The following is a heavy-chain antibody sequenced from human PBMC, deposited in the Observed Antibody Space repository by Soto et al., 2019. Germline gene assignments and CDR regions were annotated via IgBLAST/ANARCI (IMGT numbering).Heavy chain of an antibody. CDR2: ISYDGSNK. Sequence: GGSLRLSCAASGFTFSSYGMHWVRQAPGKGLEWVAVISYDGSNKYYADSVKGRFTISRDNSKNTLYLQMNSLRAEDTAVYYCAKDRGWATVTPDAFDIWGQGTMVTVSS. V-gene: IGHV3-30*18. J-gene: IGHJ3*02. D-gene: IGHD4-17*01. CDR3: AKDRGWATVTPDAFDI. CDR1: GFTFSSYG.